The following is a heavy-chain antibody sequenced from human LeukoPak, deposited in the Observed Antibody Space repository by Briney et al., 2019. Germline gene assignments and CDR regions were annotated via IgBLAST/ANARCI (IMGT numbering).Heavy chain of an antibody. V-gene: IGHV1-8*01. CDR1: GYTFTNYD. D-gene: IGHD7-27*01. Sequence: EGPVKVSCKASGYTFTNYDINGVRPATGQGLEWMGWMNPNSGNTDYAQKFQGRVTMTRNTFISTAYMELSSLRSEDTAVYYCARGALTGDRGDYWGQGTLVTVSS. J-gene: IGHJ4*02. CDR2: MNPNSGNT. CDR3: ARGALTGDRGDY.